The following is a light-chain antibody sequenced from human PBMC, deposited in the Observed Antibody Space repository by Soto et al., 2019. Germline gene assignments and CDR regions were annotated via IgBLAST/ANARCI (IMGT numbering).Light chain of an antibody. CDR3: SPYTTSSTRV. CDR2: EVT. V-gene: IGLV2-14*01. Sequence: QSVLTQLESVSGSPGQSIAISCTGSSSDIGIYKYVSWYQQHPGKVPKLIIYEVTNRPSGVSTRFSGSKSGNTASLTISGLQAEDEADYYCSPYTTSSTRVFGPGTKVTVL. CDR1: SSDIGIYKY. J-gene: IGLJ1*01.